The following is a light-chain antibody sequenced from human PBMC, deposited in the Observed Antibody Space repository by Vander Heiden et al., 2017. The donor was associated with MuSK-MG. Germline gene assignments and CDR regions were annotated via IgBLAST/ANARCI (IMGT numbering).Light chain of an antibody. J-gene: IGLJ2*01. CDR3: SSYAGSNNLV. CDR2: EVS. Sequence: QSALTQPPSASGSPGPSVTISCTGTSSDVGGYNYVSWYQPHPGKAPKLMIYEVSKRPSGVPDRFSGSKSGNTASLTVSGLQAEDEADYYCSSYAGSNNLVFGGGTKLTVL. V-gene: IGLV2-8*01. CDR1: SSDVGGYNY.